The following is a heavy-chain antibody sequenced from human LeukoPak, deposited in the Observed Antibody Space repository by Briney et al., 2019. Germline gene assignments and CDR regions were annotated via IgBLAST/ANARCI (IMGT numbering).Heavy chain of an antibody. J-gene: IGHJ4*02. CDR2: IAYNGVT. V-gene: IGHV4-59*01. CDR1: GGSINSDY. CDR3: ARERHGHPFDS. Sequence: SETLSLTCTVSGGSINSDYWTWIRQSPGQGLEWIGYIAYNGVTNYNPSLKSRLTISRDTSRNQFSLNLSSVTAADTAVYYCARERHGHPFDSWGQGTLVTVSS.